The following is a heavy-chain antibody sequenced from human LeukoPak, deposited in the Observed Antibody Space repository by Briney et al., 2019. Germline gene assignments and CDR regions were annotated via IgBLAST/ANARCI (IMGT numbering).Heavy chain of an antibody. V-gene: IGHV3-7*01. D-gene: IGHD2-2*02. Sequence: GGSLRLSCAASGFTFSSLWKSCVRQAAGKGLEGGANIKQDGSEKYYVDSVKGLFTISRDNAKNSLYLQMNSLRAEDTAVYYCARVRIVVVPAAITGAFDTWGQGTMVTVSS. CDR3: ARVRIVVVPAAITGAFDT. J-gene: IGHJ3*02. CDR1: GFTFSSLW. CDR2: IKQDGSEK.